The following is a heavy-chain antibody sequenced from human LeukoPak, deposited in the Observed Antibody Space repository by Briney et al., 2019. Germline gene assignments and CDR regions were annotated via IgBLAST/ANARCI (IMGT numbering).Heavy chain of an antibody. D-gene: IGHD6-13*01. CDR1: GGSISSYY. Sequence: PSETLSLTCTVSGGSISSYYWSWIRQPPGKGLEWIGYIYFSGSTNYNPSLKSRVTISVDTSRNQFSLQLSSVTAADTAVYYCARTSHPYGSSWLFDYWGQGTLVTVSS. CDR3: ARTSHPYGSSWLFDY. V-gene: IGHV4-59*01. J-gene: IGHJ4*02. CDR2: IYFSGST.